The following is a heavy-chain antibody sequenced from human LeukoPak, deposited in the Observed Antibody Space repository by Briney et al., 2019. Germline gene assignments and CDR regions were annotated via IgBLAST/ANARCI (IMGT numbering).Heavy chain of an antibody. CDR1: GFTVSSNY. J-gene: IGHJ4*02. CDR3: ARGGHDSSGYQDY. Sequence: GGSLRLSCAAFGFTVSSNYMSWVRQAPGKVLEWVSVIYSGGSTYYADSVKGRFTISRDNSKNTLYLQMNSLRAEDTAVYCCARGGHDSSGYQDYWGQGTLVTVSS. CDR2: IYSGGST. V-gene: IGHV3-66*01. D-gene: IGHD3-22*01.